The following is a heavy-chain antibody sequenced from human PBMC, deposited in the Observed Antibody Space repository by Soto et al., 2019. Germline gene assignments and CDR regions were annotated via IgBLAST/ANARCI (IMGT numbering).Heavy chain of an antibody. V-gene: IGHV4-39*01. CDR2: IYYSGST. CDR3: ARQGGSIVRITISGVVMGMDV. D-gene: IGHD3-3*01. CDR1: GGSISSSSYY. J-gene: IGHJ6*02. Sequence: SETLSLTCTVSGGSISSSSYYWGWIRQPPGKGLEWIGSIYYSGSTYYNPSLKSRVTISVDTSKNQFSLKLSSVTAADTAVYYCARQGGSIVRITISGVVMGMDVWGQGTTVTVSS.